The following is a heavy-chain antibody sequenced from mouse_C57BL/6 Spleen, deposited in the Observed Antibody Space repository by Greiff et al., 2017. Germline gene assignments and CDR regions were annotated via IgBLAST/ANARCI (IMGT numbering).Heavy chain of an antibody. Sequence: EVQLQQSGPELVKPGASVKMSCKASGYTFTDYNMHWVKQSHGKSLEWIGYINPNNGGTSYNQKFKGKATFTVNKSSSTAYMELRSLTSEDSAVYYCARRVTTVGENFDYWGQGTTLTVSS. D-gene: IGHD1-1*01. CDR2: INPNNGGT. CDR1: GYTFTDYN. CDR3: ARRVTTVGENFDY. J-gene: IGHJ2*01. V-gene: IGHV1-22*01.